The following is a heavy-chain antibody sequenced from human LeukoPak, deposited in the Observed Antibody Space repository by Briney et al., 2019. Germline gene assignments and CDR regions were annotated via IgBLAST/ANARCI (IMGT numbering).Heavy chain of an antibody. J-gene: IGHJ5*02. D-gene: IGHD3-10*01. CDR2: ISAYNGNT. CDR3: AREIIYYSTYRFWFDP. Sequence: ASVTVSCKASGYTFTSYGISWVRQAPGQGLEWMGWISAYNGNTNYAQKLQGRVTMTTDTSTSTAYMELRSLRSDGTAVYYCAREIIYYSTYRFWFDPWGQGTLVTVSS. V-gene: IGHV1-18*01. CDR1: GYTFTSYG.